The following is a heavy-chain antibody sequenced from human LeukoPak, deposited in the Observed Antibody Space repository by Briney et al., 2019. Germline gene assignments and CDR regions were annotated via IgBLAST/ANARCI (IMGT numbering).Heavy chain of an antibody. D-gene: IGHD6-19*01. J-gene: IGHJ4*02. CDR3: ASGNSGWYMYYFDY. V-gene: IGHV4-39*01. CDR2: IYYSGST. Sequence: SETLSLTCTVSGGSISSSSYYWGWIRQPPGKGLEWIGSIYYSGSTYYNPSLKSRVTISVDTSKNQFSLKLSSVTAADTAVYYCASGNSGWYMYYFDYWGQGTLVTVSS. CDR1: GGSISSSSYY.